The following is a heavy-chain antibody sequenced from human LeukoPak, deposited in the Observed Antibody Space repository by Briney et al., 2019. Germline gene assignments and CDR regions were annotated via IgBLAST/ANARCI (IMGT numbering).Heavy chain of an antibody. Sequence: GGSLRLSCAASGFTFSSYWMSWVRQAPGKGLEWVANIKQDGSEKYYVDSVKGRFTISRDNVKNSLYLQMNSLRAEDTAVYYCARDQPALRYFDWFPAGSDAFDIWGQGTMVTVSS. CDR3: ARDQPALRYFDWFPAGSDAFDI. J-gene: IGHJ3*02. D-gene: IGHD3-9*01. CDR2: IKQDGSEK. CDR1: GFTFSSYW. V-gene: IGHV3-7*01.